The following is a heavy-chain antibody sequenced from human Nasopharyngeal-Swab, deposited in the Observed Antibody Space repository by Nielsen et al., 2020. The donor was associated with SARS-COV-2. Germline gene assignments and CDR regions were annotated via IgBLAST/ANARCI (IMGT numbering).Heavy chain of an antibody. Sequence: ASVKVSCKTSGYTFTDYYMHWVRQAPGQGLQWMGRINPNTGRTDPAQKFQGRVTMTRDTSITTVYMELSSLGSDDTAIFYCLRDDGEVAGAAPVGPDGGYWGQGTPVTVSS. D-gene: IGHD1-26*01. V-gene: IGHV1-2*06. CDR3: LRDDGEVAGAAPVGPDGGY. J-gene: IGHJ4*02. CDR2: INPNTGRT. CDR1: GYTFTDYY.